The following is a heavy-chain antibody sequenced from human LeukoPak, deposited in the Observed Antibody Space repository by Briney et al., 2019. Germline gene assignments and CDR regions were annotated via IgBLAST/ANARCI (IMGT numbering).Heavy chain of an antibody. CDR2: INHSGST. J-gene: IGHJ3*02. D-gene: IGHD1-1*01. Sequence: SETLSLTCAVYGGSFSGYYWSWIRQPPGKGLEWIGEINHSGSTNYNPPLKSRVTISVDTSKNQFSLKLSSVTAADTAVYYCARDILAWNDVSDIWGQGTMVTVSS. V-gene: IGHV4-34*01. CDR1: GGSFSGYY. CDR3: ARDILAWNDVSDI.